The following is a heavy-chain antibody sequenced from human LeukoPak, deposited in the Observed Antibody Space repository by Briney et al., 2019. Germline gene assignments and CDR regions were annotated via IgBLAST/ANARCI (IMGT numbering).Heavy chain of an antibody. D-gene: IGHD6-19*01. CDR2: ISGSGDRT. CDR3: ARVVGSGWPYYFDY. J-gene: IGHJ4*02. V-gene: IGHV3-23*01. Sequence: GGSLRLSCAASGFTFSSNAMSWVRQAPGKGLEWVSGISGSGDRTHYADSVKGRFTISRDNTKSTLYLQMDSLRAEDTAIYYCARVVGSGWPYYFDYWGQGTLVTVSS. CDR1: GFTFSSNA.